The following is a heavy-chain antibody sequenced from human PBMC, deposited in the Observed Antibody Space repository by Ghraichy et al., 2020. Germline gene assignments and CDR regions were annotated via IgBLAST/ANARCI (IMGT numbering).Heavy chain of an antibody. Sequence: GGSLRLSCGASGFTFRNHCMNWVRQAPGKGLEWVADIWLDGSNTNYAQSVKGRFTISRDNAKNTLYIQMNKLRAEDTAVYYCARGPSCTTMSCVGGVFAFGIWGQGTMVTVSS. CDR2: IWLDGSNT. CDR1: GFTFRNHC. CDR3: ARGPSCTTMSCVGGVFAFGI. J-gene: IGHJ3*02. V-gene: IGHV3-33*08. D-gene: IGHD3-22*01.